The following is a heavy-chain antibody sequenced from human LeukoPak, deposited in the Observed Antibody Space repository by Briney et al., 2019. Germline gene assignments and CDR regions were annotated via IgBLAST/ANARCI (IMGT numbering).Heavy chain of an antibody. V-gene: IGHV3-23*01. Sequence: GGSLRLSCEASGFTFSSYAMSWVRQAPGKGLEWVSAISGSGDSTYYGDSVKGRFTISRDNSKNTLYLQMNSLRAEDTAVYYCATYSGASSVDYWGQGTLVTVSS. CDR2: ISGSGDST. D-gene: IGHD1-26*01. CDR3: ATYSGASSVDY. CDR1: GFTFSSYA. J-gene: IGHJ4*02.